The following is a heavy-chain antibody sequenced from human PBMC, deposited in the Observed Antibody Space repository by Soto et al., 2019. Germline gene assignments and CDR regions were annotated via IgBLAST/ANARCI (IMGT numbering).Heavy chain of an antibody. D-gene: IGHD1-26*01. V-gene: IGHV4-39*02. J-gene: IGHJ5*02. Sequence: SETLYLPCNVSGGSLSSSSYYWGWIRPPPGKGLEWIGSIYYSGSTYYNPSLKSRVTISVDTSKNHFSLKLSSVTAADTAVYYCATQEVGGSYVYTFDPWGQGTLVTVSS. CDR1: GGSLSSSSYY. CDR2: IYYSGST. CDR3: ATQEVGGSYVYTFDP.